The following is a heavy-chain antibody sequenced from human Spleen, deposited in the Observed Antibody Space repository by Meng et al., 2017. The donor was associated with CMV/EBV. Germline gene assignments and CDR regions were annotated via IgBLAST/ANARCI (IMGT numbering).Heavy chain of an antibody. CDR1: GDSVTSSSW. CDR2: INHSGST. CDR3: ARGTRFAVTTYFDY. V-gene: IGHV4-4*02. Sequence: VSGDSVTSSSWWAWVRQPPGKGLEWIGEINHSGSTNYNPSLKSRVTISVDTSKNQFSLKLSSVTAADTAVYYCARGTRFAVTTYFDYWGQGTLVTVSS. D-gene: IGHD1-1*01. J-gene: IGHJ4*02.